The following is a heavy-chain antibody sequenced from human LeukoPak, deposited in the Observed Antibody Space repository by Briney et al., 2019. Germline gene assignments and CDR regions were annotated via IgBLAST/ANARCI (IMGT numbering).Heavy chain of an antibody. V-gene: IGHV4-34*01. CDR3: ARAVVVVAATRAFDY. J-gene: IGHJ4*02. Sequence: PSETLSPTCAVYGGPFSGYYWSWIRQPPGKGLEWIGEINHSGSTNYNPSLKSRVTISVDTSKNQFSLKLSSVTAADTAVYYCARAVVVVAATRAFDYWGQGTLVTVSS. CDR1: GGPFSGYY. CDR2: INHSGST. D-gene: IGHD2-15*01.